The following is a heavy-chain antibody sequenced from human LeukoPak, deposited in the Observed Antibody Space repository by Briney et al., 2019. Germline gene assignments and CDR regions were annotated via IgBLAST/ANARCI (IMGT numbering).Heavy chain of an antibody. CDR3: ARRAHYFDY. Sequence: SETLSLTCTVSGGPISSPTSYWGWIRQPPGKGLEWIASIYHTGSTYYNPSLKSRVTISVDTSQNQFSLKLSSMTAADTAVYYCARRAHYFDYWGQGTLVTVSS. CDR2: IYHTGST. J-gene: IGHJ4*02. V-gene: IGHV4-39*01. CDR1: GGPISSPTSY.